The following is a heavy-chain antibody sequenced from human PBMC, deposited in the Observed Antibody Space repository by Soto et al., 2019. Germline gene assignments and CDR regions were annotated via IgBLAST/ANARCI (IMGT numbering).Heavy chain of an antibody. CDR1: CFSLSPYW. Sequence: PXGSLTLSFEASCFSLSPYWMHWFRQVPGRGLDWVARLSSDGFGAAYADSVKGRFFISRDIARNTLSLQMNSLRADDAAVYYCARDLGGPDYWGRGTSVTVSS. D-gene: IGHD3-16*01. V-gene: IGHV3-74*03. J-gene: IGHJ4*02. CDR2: LSSDGFGA. CDR3: ARDLGGPDY.